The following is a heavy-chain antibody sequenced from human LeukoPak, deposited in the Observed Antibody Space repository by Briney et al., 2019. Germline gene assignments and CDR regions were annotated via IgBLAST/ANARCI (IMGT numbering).Heavy chain of an antibody. CDR2: ISAYNGNT. CDR3: ARDRSIDAFDI. Sequence: GASGKVSCKASGYTFTSYGISWVRQAPEQGIEWMGWISAYNGNTNYAQKLQGRVTMTTDTSTSTAYMELRSLRSDDTAVYYCARDRSIDAFDIWGQGTMVTVSS. D-gene: IGHD2/OR15-2a*01. V-gene: IGHV1-18*01. CDR1: GYTFTSYG. J-gene: IGHJ3*02.